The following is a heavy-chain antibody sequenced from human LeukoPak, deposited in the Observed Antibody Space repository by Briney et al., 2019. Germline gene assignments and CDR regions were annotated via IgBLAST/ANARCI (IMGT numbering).Heavy chain of an antibody. CDR2: ISWNSGSI. V-gene: IGHV3-9*01. J-gene: IGHJ4*02. Sequence: GGSLRLSCAASGFTFDDYAMHWVRQAPGKGLEWVSGISWNSGSIGYADSVKGRFTISRDNAKNSLYLQMNSLRAEDTALYYCAKAGDDYGDHHFDYWGQGTLVTVSS. D-gene: IGHD4-17*01. CDR1: GFTFDDYA. CDR3: AKAGDDYGDHHFDY.